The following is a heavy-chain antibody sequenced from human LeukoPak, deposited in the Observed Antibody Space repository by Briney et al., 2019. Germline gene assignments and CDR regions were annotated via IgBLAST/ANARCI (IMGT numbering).Heavy chain of an antibody. CDR1: GFTFSSYA. Sequence: GMSLRLSCAASGFTFSSYAMHWVRQAPGKGLEWVAVISYDGSNKFCADSVKGRFTLSRDNSKNTLYLQMNSLRIEDTAVYYCGKGSVGFGELNYWGQGTLVTVSS. CDR2: ISYDGSNK. V-gene: IGHV3-30-3*01. J-gene: IGHJ4*02. D-gene: IGHD3-10*01. CDR3: GKGSVGFGELNY.